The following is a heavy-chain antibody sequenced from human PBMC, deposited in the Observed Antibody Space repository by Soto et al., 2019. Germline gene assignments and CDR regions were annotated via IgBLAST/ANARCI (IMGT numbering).Heavy chain of an antibody. CDR3: AKDQSDLHWYFDL. V-gene: IGHV3-23*01. J-gene: IGHJ2*01. CDR1: GFTFSSYA. Sequence: EVQLLESGGGLVQPGGSLRLSCAASGFTFSSYAMSWVRQAPGKGLEWVSAISGSGGSTYYADSVKGRFTISRDNSKNTLYLQMNSLSAEDTAVYSCAKDQSDLHWYFDLWGRGTLVTVSS. CDR2: ISGSGGST.